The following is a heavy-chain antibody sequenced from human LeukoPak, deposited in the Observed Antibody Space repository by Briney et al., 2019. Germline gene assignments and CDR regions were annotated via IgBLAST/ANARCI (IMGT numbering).Heavy chain of an antibody. D-gene: IGHD5-12*01. CDR3: ARDRVVATIDGMDV. CDR1: GYTFTGYY. J-gene: IGHJ6*02. V-gene: IGHV1-2*02. Sequence: ASVKVSCKASGYTFTGYYMHWVRQPPGQGLEWMGWINPNSGGTNYAQKFQGRVTMTRDTSISTAYMELSRLRSDDTAVYYCARDRVVATIDGMDVWGQGTTVTVSS. CDR2: INPNSGGT.